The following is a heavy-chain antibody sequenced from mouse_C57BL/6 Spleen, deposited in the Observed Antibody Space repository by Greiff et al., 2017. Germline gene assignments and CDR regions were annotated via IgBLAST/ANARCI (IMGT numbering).Heavy chain of an antibody. CDR2: IYPGGGYT. CDR3: ARVDDYFDY. Sequence: VKLQESGAELVRPWTSVKMSCTASGFTFTNYWIGWAKLRPGHGLEWIGDIYPGGGYTDYNEKFKGKATRTADKSSSTAYMQFSSLTSEDSAIYYCARVDDYFDYWGQGTTLTVSS. CDR1: GFTFTNYW. J-gene: IGHJ2*01. V-gene: IGHV1-63*01.